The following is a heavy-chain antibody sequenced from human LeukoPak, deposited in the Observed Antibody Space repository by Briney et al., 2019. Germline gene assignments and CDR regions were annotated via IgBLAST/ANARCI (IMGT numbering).Heavy chain of an antibody. D-gene: IGHD5-24*01. V-gene: IGHV4-59*13. CDR1: GGAISSFY. CDR2: IQYSGST. Sequence: SETLSLTCSVSGGAISSFYWIWIRQTPGKGLEWIGCIQYSGSTEYNPSLESRVTISVDTSKNQFSLKLTSVTTADTAVYYCARGYGYNSEYWGQGTLVTVSP. J-gene: IGHJ4*02. CDR3: ARGYGYNSEY.